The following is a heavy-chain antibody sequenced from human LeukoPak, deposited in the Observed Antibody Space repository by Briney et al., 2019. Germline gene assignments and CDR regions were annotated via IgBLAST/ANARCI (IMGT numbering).Heavy chain of an antibody. CDR2: INPSVSST. D-gene: IGHD3-3*01. J-gene: IGHJ4*02. Sequence: GASVRLSCTASGYTFSSYYMHWVRQAPGQGLEWMGLINPSVSSTSYAQKFQGRVTMTRDTSTSTVYMELSSVRSEDTAVYYCARGRGFLEWLHTPDGRALADYWGQGTLVTGSS. CDR1: GYTFSSYY. V-gene: IGHV1-46*01. CDR3: ARGRGFLEWLHTPDGRALADY.